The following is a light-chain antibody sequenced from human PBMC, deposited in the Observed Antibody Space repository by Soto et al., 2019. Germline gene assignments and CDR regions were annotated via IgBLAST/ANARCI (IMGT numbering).Light chain of an antibody. CDR1: PSDIGAYNY. J-gene: IGLJ2*01. CDR2: DVT. V-gene: IGLV2-14*03. CDR3: GSYTISSTLMI. Sequence: QSALTQPASVSGSPGQSITISCSGTPSDIGAYNYVSWYQHLPGKAPKVIIYDVTNRPSGVSSRFSGSKSGTTASLTISGLPAEDEANYYCGSYTISSTLMIFGGGTKLTVL.